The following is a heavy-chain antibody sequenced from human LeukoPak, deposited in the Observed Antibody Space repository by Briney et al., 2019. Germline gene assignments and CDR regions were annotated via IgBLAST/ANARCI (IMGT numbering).Heavy chain of an antibody. Sequence: GGSLRLSCAASGFTFSSYAMHWVRQAPGKGLEWVAVISYDGSNKYYADSVKGRFTISRDNSKNTLYLQMNRLRAEDTAVYYCARSLQSCGGDCYWGLFDYWGQGTLVTVPS. CDR3: ARSLQSCGGDCYWGLFDY. J-gene: IGHJ4*02. CDR1: GFTFSSYA. CDR2: ISYDGSNK. V-gene: IGHV3-30*04. D-gene: IGHD2-21*02.